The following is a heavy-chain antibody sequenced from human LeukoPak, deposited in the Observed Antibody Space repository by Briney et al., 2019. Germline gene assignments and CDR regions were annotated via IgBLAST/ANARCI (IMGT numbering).Heavy chain of an antibody. D-gene: IGHD4-23*01. CDR1: GFNFSDYF. J-gene: IGHJ4*02. CDR3: VRDVGYYGGNHDY. CDR2: INQDGNEK. V-gene: IGHV3-7*01. Sequence: GRSLRLSCAASGFNFSDYFLTSVRQAPGKGLEWVANINQDGNEKNYVDSLEGRFTISRDNAKRSLYLQMNSLRVDDTAMYYCVRDVGYYGGNHDYWGQGNLVIVSS.